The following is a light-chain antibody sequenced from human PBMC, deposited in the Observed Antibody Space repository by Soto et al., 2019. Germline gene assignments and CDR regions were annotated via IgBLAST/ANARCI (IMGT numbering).Light chain of an antibody. CDR3: QQYGGSPIT. Sequence: EAVLTQSPAPLSVFPGERATLSCRASQSVATNLAWYQQRPGQAPRLLIYGASKRAIGLPARFSGSGSGTDFTLTITRLEPEDFALYYCQQYGGSPITFGLGTRLEIK. CDR2: GAS. J-gene: IGKJ5*01. CDR1: QSVATN. V-gene: IGKV3-15*01.